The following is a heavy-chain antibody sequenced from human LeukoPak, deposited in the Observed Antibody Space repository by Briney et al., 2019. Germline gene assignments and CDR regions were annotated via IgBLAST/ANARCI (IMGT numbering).Heavy chain of an antibody. J-gene: IGHJ3*02. CDR2: IIPIFGTA. Sequence: SVKVSCKASGGTFSSYAISRVRQAPGQGLEWMGGIIPIFGTANYAQKFQGRVTITTDESTSTAYMELSSLRSEDTAVYYCARSGRPSLELLAGAFDIWGQGTMVTVSS. CDR3: ARSGRPSLELLAGAFDI. CDR1: GGTFSSYA. V-gene: IGHV1-69*05. D-gene: IGHD1-7*01.